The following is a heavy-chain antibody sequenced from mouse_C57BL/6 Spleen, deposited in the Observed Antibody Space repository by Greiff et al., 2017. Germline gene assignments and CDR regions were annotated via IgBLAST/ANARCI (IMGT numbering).Heavy chain of an antibody. CDR2: INPNAGTT. CDR1: GYSFTDYN. D-gene: IGHD1-1*01. CDR3: ARDTTEVPFDY. J-gene: IGHJ2*01. V-gene: IGHV1-39*01. Sequence: VQLLQSGPELVKPGASVKISCKASGYSFTDYNMSWVKQRPGKSLEWIGVINPNAGTTNYNQKFKGKATLTVDQSSSTAYMQLNSLTSEDSAVYYCARDTTEVPFDYWGQGTTLTVSS.